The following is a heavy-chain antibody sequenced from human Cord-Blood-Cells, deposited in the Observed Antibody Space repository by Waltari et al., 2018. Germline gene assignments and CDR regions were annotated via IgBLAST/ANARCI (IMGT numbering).Heavy chain of an antibody. CDR1: GYTFTTNY. Sequence: QEKLVQTGDEVKKHGDSVKVYCKESGYTFTTNYMHWVRQAPGQGLEWMGIINPSGGSTSYAQKFQGRVTMTRDTSTSTVYMELSSLRSEDTAVYYCARDRDGTSCYDYWGQGTLVTVSS. J-gene: IGHJ4*02. V-gene: IGHV1-46*01. D-gene: IGHD2-2*01. CDR3: ARDRDGTSCYDY. CDR2: INPSGGST.